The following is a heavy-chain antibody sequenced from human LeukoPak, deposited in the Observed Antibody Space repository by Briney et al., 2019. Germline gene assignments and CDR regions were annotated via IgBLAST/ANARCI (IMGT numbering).Heavy chain of an antibody. D-gene: IGHD5-24*01. CDR3: ARHRDGDTYPPDS. V-gene: IGHV4-59*01. CDR1: GGSISGYF. CDR2: IHYSGST. J-gene: IGHJ4*02. Sequence: SETLSLTCTVSGGSISGYFWSWLRQPPGKGLEWIAYIHYSGSTNYNPSLKSRLTISADTSKNQFSLRLSSVTAADTALYYCARHRDGDTYPPDSWGQGTLVTVSS.